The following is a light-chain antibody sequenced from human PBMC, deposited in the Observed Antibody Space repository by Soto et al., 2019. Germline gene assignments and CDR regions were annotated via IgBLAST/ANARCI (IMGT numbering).Light chain of an antibody. V-gene: IGKV3-20*01. J-gene: IGKJ2*01. CDR3: QHYGNSPPAT. CDR2: GPS. CDR1: QSLPSTS. Sequence: DIVLTQSPGTLSLSPGQRATLSCRASQSLPSTSLAWYQQKPGQAPRLLIFGPSKRATGIPDRFSVSGSGTDFTLTISRLEPEDVAVYYCQHYGNSPPATFGQGTKLELK.